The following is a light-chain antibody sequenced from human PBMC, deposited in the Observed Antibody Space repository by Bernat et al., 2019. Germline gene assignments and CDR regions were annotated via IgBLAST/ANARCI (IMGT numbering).Light chain of an antibody. CDR1: QSVSSN. J-gene: IGKJ4*01. V-gene: IGKV3-15*01. CDR2: GAS. Sequence: EVVMTQSPATLSVFPGARATLSCRASQSVSSNLAWYQQKPGQAPRLLIYGASTRATGITARFSGSGSGTEFTLTITSLQSEDFAVYSCQQYNDWPLTFGGGTEVEIK. CDR3: QQYNDWPLT.